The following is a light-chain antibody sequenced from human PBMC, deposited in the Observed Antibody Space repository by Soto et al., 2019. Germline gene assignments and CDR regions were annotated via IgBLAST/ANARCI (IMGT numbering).Light chain of an antibody. CDR3: QQAGAFTIT. V-gene: IGKV1-12*01. J-gene: IGKJ5*01. Sequence: DLQMTPSPSFVSASVGDRGTVTWRARQGSSKWLAWYQQKPGKAPKLLIYTAYTLGSGVPSMFSGSGPGTDFPLTISSLQPEDNATYYCQQAGAFTITIGQGTRLEIK. CDR2: TAY. CDR1: QGSSKW.